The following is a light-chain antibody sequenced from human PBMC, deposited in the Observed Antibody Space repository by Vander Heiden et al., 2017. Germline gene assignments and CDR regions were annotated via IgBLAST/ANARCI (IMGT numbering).Light chain of an antibody. V-gene: IGLV3-10*01. Sequence: SYELTQPPSVSVSPGQTARITCSGDALPKKYSYWYQQKSGQAPVLVIYDDSKRPSGIPERFSGSSSGTMATLTISGAQVEDEGDYCCYSADSDGNHNVFGTGTKVTVL. J-gene: IGLJ1*01. CDR2: DDS. CDR1: ALPKKY. CDR3: YSADSDGNHNV.